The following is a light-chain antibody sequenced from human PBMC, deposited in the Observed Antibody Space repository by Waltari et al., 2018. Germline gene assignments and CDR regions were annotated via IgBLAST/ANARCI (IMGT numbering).Light chain of an antibody. J-gene: IGKJ3*01. Sequence: CRASRDISNFLGWFQQKPGKAPKSLIYGASRLQSGVPSKFSGSGSGTDFTLTITSLQPEDFATYYCQQYHSYPPTFGPGTKVDVK. CDR1: RDISNF. CDR2: GAS. CDR3: QQYHSYPPT. V-gene: IGKV1-16*02.